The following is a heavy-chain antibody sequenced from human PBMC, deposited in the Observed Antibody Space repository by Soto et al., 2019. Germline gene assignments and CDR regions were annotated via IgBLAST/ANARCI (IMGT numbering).Heavy chain of an antibody. CDR3: AKVPSSSWYRSPIDY. CDR2: ISGSGGST. V-gene: IGHV3-23*01. J-gene: IGHJ4*02. CDR1: GFTFSSYA. Sequence: GGSLRLSCAASGFTFSSYAMSWVRQAPGKGLEWVSAISGSGGSTYYADSVMGRFTISRDNSKNTLYLQMNSLRAEDTAVYYCAKVPSSSWYRSPIDYWGQGTLVTVSS. D-gene: IGHD6-13*01.